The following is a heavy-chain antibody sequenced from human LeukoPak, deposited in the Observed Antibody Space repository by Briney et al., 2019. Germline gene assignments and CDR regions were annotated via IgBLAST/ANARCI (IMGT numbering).Heavy chain of an antibody. J-gene: IGHJ4*02. V-gene: IGHV3-23*01. CDR1: GFTFASCA. CDR2: IGGSGVNT. D-gene: IGHD3-3*01. Sequence: GGSLRLSCTASGFTFASCAMSWVRQAPGKGLEWVSTIGGSGVNTYYADSVKGRFTISRDNSKNTLFLQVSSLRAEDTAVYYCAKDLQYYDFWSGYSLDYWGQGTLVTVSS. CDR3: AKDLQYYDFWSGYSLDY.